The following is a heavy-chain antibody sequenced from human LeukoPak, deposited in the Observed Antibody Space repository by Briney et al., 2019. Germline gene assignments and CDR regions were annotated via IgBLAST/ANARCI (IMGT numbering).Heavy chain of an antibody. CDR2: IYTAGST. Sequence: KPGGSLRLSCAVSGLTVTANHMIWVRQAPGKGLEWVSIIYTAGSTFYPDSVRGRFTISRDNSKNTLCLQMNSLRAEDTAVYYCARARRCGLYNDYGACFDYWGRGTLVTVSS. CDR1: GLTVTANH. D-gene: IGHD4-17*01. CDR3: ARARRCGLYNDYGACFDY. V-gene: IGHV3-53*01. J-gene: IGHJ4*02.